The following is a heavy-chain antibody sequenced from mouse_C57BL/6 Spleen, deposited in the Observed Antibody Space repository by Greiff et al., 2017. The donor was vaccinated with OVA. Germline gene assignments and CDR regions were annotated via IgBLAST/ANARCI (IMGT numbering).Heavy chain of an antibody. CDR2: IDPSDSYT. CDR3: ARSYGSSHYAMDY. Sequence: QVQLKQPGAELVKPGASVKLSCKASGYTFTSYWMQWVKQRPGQGLEWIGEIDPSDSYTNYNQKFKGKATLTVDTSSSTAYMQLSSLTSEDSAVYYCARSYGSSHYAMDYWGQGTSVTVSS. V-gene: IGHV1-50*01. D-gene: IGHD1-1*01. J-gene: IGHJ4*01. CDR1: GYTFTSYW.